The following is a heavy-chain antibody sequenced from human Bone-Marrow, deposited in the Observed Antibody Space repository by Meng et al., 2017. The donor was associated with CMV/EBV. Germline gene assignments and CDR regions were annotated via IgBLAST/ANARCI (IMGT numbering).Heavy chain of an antibody. CDR2: ISSSSSYI. D-gene: IGHD3-3*01. J-gene: IGHJ6*02. CDR3: ARDPTPYYDFWSGYYSDYYYYGMDV. V-gene: IGHV3-21*01. Sequence: GGSLRLSCAASGFTFSSYSMNWVRQAPGKGLEWVSSISSSSSYIYYADSVKGRFTISRDNAKNSLYLQMNSLRAEDTAVYYCARDPTPYYDFWSGYYSDYYYYGMDVWGQGTRVTVSS. CDR1: GFTFSSYS.